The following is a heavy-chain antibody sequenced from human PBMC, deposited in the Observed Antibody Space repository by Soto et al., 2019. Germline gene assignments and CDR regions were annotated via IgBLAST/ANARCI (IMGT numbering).Heavy chain of an antibody. CDR3: ACNIAAAGTPDVFDI. D-gene: IGHD6-13*01. Sequence: PGESLKISCRGSGYSFTSYWIGWVRQMPGKGLEWMGIIYPGDSDTRYSPSFQGQVTISADKSISTAYLQWSSLKASDTAMYYCACNIAAAGTPDVFDIWGQGTMVTVSS. V-gene: IGHV5-51*01. CDR2: IYPGDSDT. J-gene: IGHJ3*02. CDR1: GYSFTSYW.